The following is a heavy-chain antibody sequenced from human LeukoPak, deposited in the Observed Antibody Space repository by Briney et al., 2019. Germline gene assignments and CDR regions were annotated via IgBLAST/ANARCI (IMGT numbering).Heavy chain of an antibody. V-gene: IGHV4-59*01. Sequence: PSETLSLTCTVSGGSLSSYYWSWIRQPPGRGLEYIGYISYSGSTNYNPSLKSRVTISLDTSKNQFSLMLRSVTAADTAVYYCASVYVDTAMVPNWFDPWGQGTLVTVSS. CDR1: GGSLSSYY. J-gene: IGHJ5*02. CDR2: ISYSGST. D-gene: IGHD5-18*01. CDR3: ASVYVDTAMVPNWFDP.